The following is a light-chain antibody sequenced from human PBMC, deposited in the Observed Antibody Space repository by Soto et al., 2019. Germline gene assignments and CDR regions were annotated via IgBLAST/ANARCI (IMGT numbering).Light chain of an antibody. CDR2: RAS. V-gene: IGKV1-5*03. CDR3: QQYSSYFFT. J-gene: IGKJ3*01. Sequence: DIQMTQSPSTLSASVGDRVNITCRASQSISSWLAWYQQKPGKAPKLLIYRASDLQTGVPSRFSGSGSGTEFTLTISSLQTDDFATYYCQQYSSYFFTFGPGTKVDVK. CDR1: QSISSW.